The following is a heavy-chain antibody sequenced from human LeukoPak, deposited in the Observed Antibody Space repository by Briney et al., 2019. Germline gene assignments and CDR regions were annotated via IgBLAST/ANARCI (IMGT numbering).Heavy chain of an antibody. D-gene: IGHD6-13*01. V-gene: IGHV4-59*01. CDR1: GGSISSYY. CDR2: IYYSGST. CDR3: ARDPGDPYSSSWYGPYGMDV. J-gene: IGHJ6*02. Sequence: PSETLSLTCTVSGGSISSYYWSWIRQPPGKGLEWIGYIYYSGSTNYNPFLKSRVTISVDTSKNQFSLKLSSVTAADTAVYYCARDPGDPYSSSWYGPYGMDVWGQGTTVTLSS.